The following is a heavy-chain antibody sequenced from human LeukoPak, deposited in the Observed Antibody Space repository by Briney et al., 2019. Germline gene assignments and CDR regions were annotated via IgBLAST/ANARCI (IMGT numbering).Heavy chain of an antibody. CDR1: VGSFSGYY. Sequence: SETLSLTCAVYVGSFSGYYWSWIRQPPGKGLEWIGEINHSGSTNYNPSLKSRVTISVDTSKNLFSLKLSSVAAADTAVYYCARGESEVTVTPFDYWGQGTLVTVSS. J-gene: IGHJ4*02. CDR2: INHSGST. V-gene: IGHV4-34*01. D-gene: IGHD4-17*01. CDR3: ARGESEVTVTPFDY.